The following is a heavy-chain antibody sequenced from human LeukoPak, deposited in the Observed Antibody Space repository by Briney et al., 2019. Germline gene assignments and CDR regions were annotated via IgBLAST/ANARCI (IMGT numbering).Heavy chain of an antibody. D-gene: IGHD3-22*01. CDR2: ISGSGGST. CDR1: GFTFSSYA. J-gene: IGHJ4*02. Sequence: GGSLRLSCAASGFTFSSYAMSWVRQAPGKGLEWVSAISGSGGSTYYADSVKGRFTISRDNSKNTLYLQMNSLRAEDTAVYYCAKGGNSYYDSSGYTQWGQGTLVTVSS. CDR3: AKGGNSYYDSSGYTQ. V-gene: IGHV3-23*01.